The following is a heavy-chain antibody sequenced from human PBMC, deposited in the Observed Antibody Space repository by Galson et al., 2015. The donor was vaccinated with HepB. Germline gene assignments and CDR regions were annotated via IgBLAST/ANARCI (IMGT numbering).Heavy chain of an antibody. CDR1: GFTFSSYA. CDR2: ISSNGGST. CDR3: ARMTYYYDSSGLGLDY. V-gene: IGHV3-64*01. J-gene: IGHJ4*02. Sequence: SLRLSCAASGFTFSSYAMHWVRQAPGKGLEYVSAISSNGGSTYYANSVKGRFTISRDNSKNTLYLQMGSLRAEDMAVYYCARMTYYYDSSGLGLDYWGQGTLVTVSS. D-gene: IGHD3-22*01.